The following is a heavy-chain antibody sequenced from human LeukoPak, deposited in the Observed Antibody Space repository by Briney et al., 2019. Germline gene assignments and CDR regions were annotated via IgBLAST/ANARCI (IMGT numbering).Heavy chain of an antibody. V-gene: IGHV3-21*01. D-gene: IGHD6-13*01. Sequence: PGGSLRLSCAASGFTFSSYVMNWVRQAPGKGLEWVSSISSSSGYTYYADTVKGRFTISRDNAKNTLYLQMNSLRAEDTAVYYCARDPSDRSSWYPRFDYWGQGTLVTVSS. CDR1: GFTFSSYV. J-gene: IGHJ4*02. CDR2: ISSSSGYT. CDR3: ARDPSDRSSWYPRFDY.